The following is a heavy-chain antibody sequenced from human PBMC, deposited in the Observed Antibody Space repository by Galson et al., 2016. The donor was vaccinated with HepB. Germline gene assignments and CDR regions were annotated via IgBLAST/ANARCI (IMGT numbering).Heavy chain of an antibody. D-gene: IGHD5-18*01. CDR1: GFTFSDYY. V-gene: IGHV3-11*04. Sequence: SLRLSCAASGFTFSDYYMNWLRQAPGKGLEWISYISSRSSTIYYADSVKGRFTISRDNAKNSLFLQINSLRAEDTAVYYCVRGGDTVIGAAFDVWGQGTMVTVSS. CDR3: VRGGDTVIGAAFDV. J-gene: IGHJ3*01. CDR2: ISSRSSTI.